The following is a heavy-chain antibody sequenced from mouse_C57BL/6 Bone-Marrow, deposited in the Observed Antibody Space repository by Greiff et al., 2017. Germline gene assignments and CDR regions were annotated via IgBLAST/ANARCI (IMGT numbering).Heavy chain of an antibody. J-gene: IGHJ1*03. CDR2: IDPENGDT. Sequence: VQLQQSGPELVRPGASVKLSCTASGFNIKDDYMHWVKQRPEQGLEWIGWIDPENGDTKYAPKFQGKATITADTSSNTAYLQLSSLTSEDTAVYYCVDGWSWYFDVWGTGTAVTVTA. V-gene: IGHV14-4*01. D-gene: IGHD2-3*01. CDR1: GFNIKDDY. CDR3: VDGWSWYFDV.